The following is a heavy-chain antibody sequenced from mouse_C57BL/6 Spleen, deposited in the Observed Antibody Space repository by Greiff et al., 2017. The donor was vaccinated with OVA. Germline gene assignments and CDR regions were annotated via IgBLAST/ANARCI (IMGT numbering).Heavy chain of an antibody. J-gene: IGHJ4*01. CDR1: GYTFTGYW. Sequence: QVQLQQSGAELMKPGASVKLSCKATGYTFTGYWIEWVKQRPGHGLEWIGEILPGSGSTNYNEKFKGKATFTVDTSSNTAYMQISSLTTEDSAIYYCARHGTTVVATDAMDYWGQGTSVTVSS. CDR2: ILPGSGST. CDR3: ARHGTTVVATDAMDY. D-gene: IGHD1-1*01. V-gene: IGHV1-9*01.